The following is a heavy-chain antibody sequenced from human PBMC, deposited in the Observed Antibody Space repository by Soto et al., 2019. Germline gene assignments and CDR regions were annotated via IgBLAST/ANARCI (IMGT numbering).Heavy chain of an antibody. V-gene: IGHV1-18*01. CDR3: AREGVYFIVSIRRPARSTLYP. CDR2: ISAYNGNT. J-gene: IGHJ5*02. Sequence: ASVKVSCKASGYTFTSYGISWVRQAPGQGLEWMGWISAYNGNTNYAQKLQGRVTITRDTSASTAYMELSSLRSEDTAVYYCAREGVYFIVSIRRPARSTLYP. D-gene: IGHD2-15*01. CDR1: GYTFTSYG.